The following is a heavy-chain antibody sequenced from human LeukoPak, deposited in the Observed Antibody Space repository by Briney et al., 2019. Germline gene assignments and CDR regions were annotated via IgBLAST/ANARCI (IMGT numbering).Heavy chain of an antibody. Sequence: GRSLRLSCAASGFTFSSYAMHWVRQAPGKGLEWVAVISYDGSNKYYADSVKGRFTISRDNSKNTLYLQMNSLRAEDTAVYYCAKDHYYDSSAFDYWGQGTLVTVSS. V-gene: IGHV3-30-3*01. CDR3: AKDHYYDSSAFDY. D-gene: IGHD3-22*01. CDR2: ISYDGSNK. CDR1: GFTFSSYA. J-gene: IGHJ4*02.